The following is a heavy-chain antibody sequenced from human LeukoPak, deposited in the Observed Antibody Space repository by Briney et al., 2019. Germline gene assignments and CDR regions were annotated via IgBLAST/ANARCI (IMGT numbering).Heavy chain of an antibody. J-gene: IGHJ4*02. CDR3: ARHRRAMVYFDY. Sequence: SETLSLTCAVYGGSFSGYYWSWIRQPPGKGLEWIGEINHSGSTNYNPSLKSRVTISVDTSKNQFSLKLSSVTAADTAVYYCARHRRAMVYFDYWGQGTLVTVSS. V-gene: IGHV4-34*01. D-gene: IGHD5-18*01. CDR2: INHSGST. CDR1: GGSFSGYY.